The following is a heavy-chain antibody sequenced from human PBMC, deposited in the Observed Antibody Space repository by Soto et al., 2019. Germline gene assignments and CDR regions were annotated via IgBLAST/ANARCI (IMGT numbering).Heavy chain of an antibody. CDR2: ISSSGSYI. CDR1: GFTFRRYA. V-gene: IGHV3-21*03. J-gene: IGHJ6*03. Sequence: GGSLRLSCAASGFTFRRYAMTWVRQAPGKGLEWVSSISSSGSYIYYADSVKGRFTISRDNAKNSLYLQMNSLRAEDTAVYYCARVSDVWGKGTTGTGSS. CDR3: ARVSDV.